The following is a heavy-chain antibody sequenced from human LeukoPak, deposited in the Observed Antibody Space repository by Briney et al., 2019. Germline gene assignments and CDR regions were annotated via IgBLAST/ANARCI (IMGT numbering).Heavy chain of an antibody. J-gene: IGHJ4*02. CDR2: IIPILGIA. CDR1: GGTFSSYA. Sequence: SVKVSCKASGGTFSSYAISWVRQAPGQGLEWMGRIIPILGIANYAQKFQGRVTITADKSTSTAYMELSSLRSEDTAVYYCARDREGIIGSGWYYGNYYFDYWGQGTLVTVSS. V-gene: IGHV1-69*04. CDR3: ARDREGIIGSGWYYGNYYFDY. D-gene: IGHD6-19*01.